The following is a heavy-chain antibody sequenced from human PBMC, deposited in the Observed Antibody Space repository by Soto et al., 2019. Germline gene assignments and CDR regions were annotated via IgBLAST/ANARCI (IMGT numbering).Heavy chain of an antibody. D-gene: IGHD1-1*01. CDR1: GYRFINYW. CDR3: VRHGNGTPVYFDL. V-gene: IGHV5-10-1*03. CDR2: IDPSDSYT. Sequence: EVQLVQSGAEVKKPGESLRLSCQGSGYRFINYWISWVRQMPGKGLEWVGRIDPSDSYTVYSPSFQGHVTISIDTAINTAFLEWRSLQASDTAMYYGVRHGNGTPVYFDLGGRGTLVPVSS. J-gene: IGHJ4*02.